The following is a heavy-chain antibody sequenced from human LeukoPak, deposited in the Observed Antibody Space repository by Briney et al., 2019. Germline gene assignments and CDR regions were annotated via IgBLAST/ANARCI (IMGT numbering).Heavy chain of an antibody. V-gene: IGHV3-7*03. CDR1: GFTFSSYW. CDR3: ERDLMVRGRSKKRGMDV. J-gene: IGHJ6*04. CDR2: IKQDGSEK. Sequence: GGSLRLSCAASGFTFSSYWMSWVRQAPGKGLEGVANIKQDGSEKYYVDAVKGRFTISRDNAKNSLYLQMNSLRAEDTAVYYCERDLMVRGRSKKRGMDVWGKGTTVTVSS. D-gene: IGHD3-10*01.